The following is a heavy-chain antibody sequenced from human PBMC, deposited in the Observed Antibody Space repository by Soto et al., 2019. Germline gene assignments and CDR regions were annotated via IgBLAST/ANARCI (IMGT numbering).Heavy chain of an antibody. Sequence: QVQLVQSGAEVQKPGSSVKVSCKASGGTFSSYAISWVRQAPGQGLEWMGGIIPIFGTANYAQKFQGRVTITADESTSTAYMELSSLRSEDTAVYYCARSQTPVIAAAGRYYYYYYGMDVWGQGTTVTVSS. CDR1: GGTFSSYA. CDR3: ARSQTPVIAAAGRYYYYYYGMDV. V-gene: IGHV1-69*01. CDR2: IIPIFGTA. J-gene: IGHJ6*02. D-gene: IGHD6-13*01.